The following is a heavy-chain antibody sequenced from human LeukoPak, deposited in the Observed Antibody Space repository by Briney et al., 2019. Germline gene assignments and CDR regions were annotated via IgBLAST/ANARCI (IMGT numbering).Heavy chain of an antibody. CDR3: ARTTVDYYDSSGYYSY. J-gene: IGHJ4*02. D-gene: IGHD3-22*01. Sequence: ASVKVSCKASGYTFTSYGISWVRQAPGQGLEWMGWISAYNGNTNYAQKLQGRVTMTTDTSTSTAYMELRSLRSDDTAVYYCARTTVDYYDSSGYYSYWGQGTPVTVSS. CDR2: ISAYNGNT. CDR1: GYTFTSYG. V-gene: IGHV1-18*01.